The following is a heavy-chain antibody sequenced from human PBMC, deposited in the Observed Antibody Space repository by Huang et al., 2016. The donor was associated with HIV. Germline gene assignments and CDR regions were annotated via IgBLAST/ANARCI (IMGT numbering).Heavy chain of an antibody. Sequence: LRLSCAASGFTVSTNYMTWVRQAPGKGLEWVSLIYSGGTTYYADSVKGRFTISRDESENTLYLHMTSLRAGDTAVYYCAKEGDTGAALGYWGQGTLVTVS. CDR1: GFTVSTNY. CDR3: AKEGDTGAALGY. V-gene: IGHV3-53*01. J-gene: IGHJ4*02. CDR2: IYSGGTT. D-gene: IGHD2-8*02.